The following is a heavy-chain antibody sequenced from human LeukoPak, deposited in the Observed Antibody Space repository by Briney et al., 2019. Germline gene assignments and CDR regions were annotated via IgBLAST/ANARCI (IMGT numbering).Heavy chain of an antibody. CDR1: GGSISSSSYY. Sequence: PSETLSLTCTVSGGSISSSSYYWGWIRQPPGKGLEWIGSIYYSGSTYYNPSLKSRVTISVDTSKNQFSLKLSSVTAADTAVYYCARVSNFGIAAARYHYFDYWGQGTLATVSS. V-gene: IGHV4-39*07. CDR3: ARVSNFGIAAARYHYFDY. J-gene: IGHJ4*02. CDR2: IYYSGST. D-gene: IGHD6-13*01.